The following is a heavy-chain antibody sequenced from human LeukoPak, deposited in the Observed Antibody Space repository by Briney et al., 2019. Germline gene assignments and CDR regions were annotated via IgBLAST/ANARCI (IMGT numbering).Heavy chain of an antibody. J-gene: IGHJ1*01. CDR1: GFTFSDYY. CDR3: ATYSSGNGREFQH. V-gene: IGHV3-7*01. Sequence: GGSLRLSCTTSGFTFSDYYMSWVRQAPGKGLEWVANIKQDGSEKYYADSVKGRFTISRDTAKNSLYLQMNSLRAEDTAVYYCATYSSGNGREFQHWGQGTLVTVSS. D-gene: IGHD3-22*01. CDR2: IKQDGSEK.